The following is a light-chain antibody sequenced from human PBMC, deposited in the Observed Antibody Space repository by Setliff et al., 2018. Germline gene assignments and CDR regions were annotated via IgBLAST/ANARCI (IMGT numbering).Light chain of an antibody. CDR2: EVI. CDR3: SSYTSSHTYV. CDR1: ASDVGDYNY. V-gene: IGLV2-14*01. J-gene: IGLJ1*01. Sequence: QYALAQPASVSGSPGQSITISCTGSASDVGDYNYVSWHQQHPGEAPKLLIYEVINRPSGISNRFSGSKSGNTASLTISGLLAEDEADYFCSSYTSSHTYVFGSGTKVTVL.